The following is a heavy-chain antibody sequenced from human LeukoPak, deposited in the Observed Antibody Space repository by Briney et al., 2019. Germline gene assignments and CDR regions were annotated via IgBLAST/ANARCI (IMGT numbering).Heavy chain of an antibody. D-gene: IGHD2-2*01. V-gene: IGHV3-23*01. J-gene: IGHJ5*02. CDR3: AKGRPPPYCSSTSCPTPFDP. CDR1: GFTFSSYS. Sequence: GSLRLSCAASGFTFSSYSMSWVRQAPGKGLEWVSAISGSGGSTYYADSVKGRFTISRDNSKNTLYLQMNSLRAEDTAVYYCAKGRPPPYCSSTSCPTPFDPWGQGTLVTVSS. CDR2: ISGSGGST.